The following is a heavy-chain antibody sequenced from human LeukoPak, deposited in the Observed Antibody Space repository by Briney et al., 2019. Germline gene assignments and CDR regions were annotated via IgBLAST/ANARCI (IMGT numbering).Heavy chain of an antibody. CDR2: INSNSGGT. V-gene: IGHV1-2*02. CDR3: ARGNIGTRRDGDY. D-gene: IGHD5-24*01. CDR1: GYTFTGYY. Sequence: ASVKVSCKASGYTFTGYYMHWVRQAPGQGLEWMGWINSNSGGTNYAQKFQGRVTMTRDTSIGTAYMELSRLRSDDTAVYYCARGNIGTRRDGDYWGQGTLVTVSS. J-gene: IGHJ4*02.